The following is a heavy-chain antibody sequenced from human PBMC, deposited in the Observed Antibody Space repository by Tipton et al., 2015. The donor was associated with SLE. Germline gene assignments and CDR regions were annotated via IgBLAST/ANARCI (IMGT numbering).Heavy chain of an antibody. V-gene: IGHV4-39*07. Sequence: TLSLTCTVSGVSISTYYWAWIRQPPGKGLEWIGHIFHIGSAYYNPSLKSRVTISIDTSTNQFSLKVKSVTAADTAVYFCATNMFRGNYYPPIDFWGQGTLVPVSS. D-gene: IGHD3-10*01. CDR3: ATNMFRGNYYPPIDF. J-gene: IGHJ4*02. CDR1: GVSISTYY. CDR2: IFHIGSA.